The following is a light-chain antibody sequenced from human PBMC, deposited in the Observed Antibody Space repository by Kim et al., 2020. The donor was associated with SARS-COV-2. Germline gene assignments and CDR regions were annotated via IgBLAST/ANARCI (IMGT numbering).Light chain of an antibody. CDR2: GAS. J-gene: IGKJ2*01. V-gene: IGKV3-20*01. CDR1: QSVSSSY. Sequence: EIVLTQSPGPLSLSPGERATLSCRASQSVSSSYLAWYQQKPGQAPRLLIYGASSRATGIPDRFSGSGSGTDFTLTISRLEPEDFAMYYCQQYGSSPLYTFGQGTKLEI. CDR3: QQYGSSPLYT.